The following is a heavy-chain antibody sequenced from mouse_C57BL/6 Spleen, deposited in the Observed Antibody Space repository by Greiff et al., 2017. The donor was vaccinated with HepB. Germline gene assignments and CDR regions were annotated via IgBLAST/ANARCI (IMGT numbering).Heavy chain of an antibody. CDR2: INPNNGGP. V-gene: IGHV1-18*01. CDR3: ATTVGYFDY. D-gene: IGHD1-1*01. Sequence: EVQLQQSGPELVKPGASVKIPCKASGYTFTDYNMDWVKQSHGKSLEWIGDINPNNGGPIYNQKFKGKATLTVDKSSSTAYMELRSLTSEDTAVYYCATTVGYFDYWGQSTTLTVSS. J-gene: IGHJ2*01. CDR1: GYTFTDYN.